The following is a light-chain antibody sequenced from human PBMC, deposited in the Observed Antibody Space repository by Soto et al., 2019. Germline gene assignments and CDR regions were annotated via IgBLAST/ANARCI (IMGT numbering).Light chain of an antibody. CDR3: QQNYNTLIT. CDR1: QSISTY. Sequence: DIHMTQSPSSLSASVGDSVTITCRASQSISTYLNWYQQMPGKAPKLLIYAASSLHTGVPSRFSGSGSGTDFTLTISNLQPEDFTTYYCQQNYNTLITFGQGTRLEIK. CDR2: AAS. J-gene: IGKJ5*01. V-gene: IGKV1-39*01.